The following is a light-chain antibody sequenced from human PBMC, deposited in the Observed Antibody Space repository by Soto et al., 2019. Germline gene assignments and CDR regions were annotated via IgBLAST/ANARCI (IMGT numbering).Light chain of an antibody. V-gene: IGLV1-47*01. CDR3: AAWDDSLSGWV. Sequence: QSVLTQPPSASGTPGQRVTISCSGSSSNIGSNYVYWYQQLTGTAPKLLIYRNNQRPSGVPDRFSGSKSGTSASLAISGLRSEDEADYYCAAWDDSLSGWVFGGGTKVTLL. J-gene: IGLJ3*02. CDR2: RNN. CDR1: SSNIGSNY.